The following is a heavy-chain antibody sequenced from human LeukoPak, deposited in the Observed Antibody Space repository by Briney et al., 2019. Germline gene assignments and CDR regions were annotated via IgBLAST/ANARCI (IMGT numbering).Heavy chain of an antibody. Sequence: SVKVSCKASGGTFSSHGINWVRQAPGQGLEWMARIIPIFGTTNYAQKFQGRVTVTTDESTSTAYMELNSLRSEDTAVYYCAREPSSDSSGYYDYWGQGTLVTVSS. CDR2: IIPIFGTT. CDR3: AREPSSDSSGYYDY. CDR1: GGTFSSHG. J-gene: IGHJ4*02. D-gene: IGHD3-22*01. V-gene: IGHV1-69*05.